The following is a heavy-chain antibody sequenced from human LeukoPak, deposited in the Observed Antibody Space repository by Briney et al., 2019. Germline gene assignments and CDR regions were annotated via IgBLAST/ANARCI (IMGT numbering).Heavy chain of an antibody. Sequence: GRSLRLSCAVSGFIFDNYAMHWVLQAPGKGLEWVSGINWNGDIIGYADSVKGRFTISRDNAKNSLYLQMSSLRAEDTAFYYCAKDGVSVFGVIISFDFWGQGTLVTVSS. CDR1: GFIFDNYA. J-gene: IGHJ4*02. CDR2: INWNGDII. V-gene: IGHV3-9*01. CDR3: AKDGVSVFGVIISFDF. D-gene: IGHD3-3*01.